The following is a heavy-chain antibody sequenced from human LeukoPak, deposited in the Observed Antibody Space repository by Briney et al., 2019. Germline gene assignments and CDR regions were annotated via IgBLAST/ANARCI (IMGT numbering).Heavy chain of an antibody. Sequence: GGSLRLSCVVSGFSFSDHYMDWVRQAPGKGLEWIGRIRNKANSYTTEYAASVKGRFTISRDDSKNSVYLQMNSLETEDTAVYYCAVGYCSGGDCYVSNYWGQGTLVTVSS. D-gene: IGHD2-15*01. CDR2: IRNKANSYTT. J-gene: IGHJ4*02. CDR1: GFSFSDHY. CDR3: AVGYCSGGDCYVSNY. V-gene: IGHV3-72*01.